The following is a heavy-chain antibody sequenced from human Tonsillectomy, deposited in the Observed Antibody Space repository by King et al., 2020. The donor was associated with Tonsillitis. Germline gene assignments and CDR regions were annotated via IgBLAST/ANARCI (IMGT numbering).Heavy chain of an antibody. CDR2: IVTGGET. J-gene: IGHJ6*02. CDR1: GFIFSTYD. CDR3: ARGGYYYYFGMDV. V-gene: IGHV3-13*01. Sequence: VQLVESGGGLVQPGGSLRLSCAASGFIFSTYDMHWVRQAPGKGLEWVSAIVTGGETFYAGSVNGRFTISRENAKNSLYLQMNSLRDGEPAVFYCARGGYYYYFGMDVWGQGTTVTVSS.